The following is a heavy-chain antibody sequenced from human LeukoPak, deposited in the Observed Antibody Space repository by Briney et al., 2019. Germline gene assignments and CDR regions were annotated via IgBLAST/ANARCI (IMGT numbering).Heavy chain of an antibody. J-gene: IGHJ1*01. D-gene: IGHD3-22*01. CDR1: GYTFTSYG. CDR3: ARDSVADSSGYYNAEHFQH. CDR2: ISAYNGNT. V-gene: IGHV1-18*01. Sequence: ASVKVSCKASGYTFTSYGISWVRQAPGQGLEWIGWISAYNGNTNYAQKLQGRATMTTDTSTSTAYMELRSLRSDDTAVYYCARDSVADSSGYYNAEHFQHWGQGTLVTVSS.